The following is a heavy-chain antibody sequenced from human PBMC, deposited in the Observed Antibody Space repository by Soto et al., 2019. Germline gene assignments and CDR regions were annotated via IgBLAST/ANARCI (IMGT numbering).Heavy chain of an antibody. CDR1: GYTFTSYA. J-gene: IGHJ4*02. CDR2: INAGNGNT. Sequence: QVQLVQSGAEVKKPGASVKVSCKASGYTFTSYAMHWVRQAPGQRLEWMGWINAGNGNTKYSQKFQGRVTITRDTSASTADMELSSLRSEDTAVYYCARDWGFGEFLNWGQGTLVTVSS. CDR3: ARDWGFGEFLN. V-gene: IGHV1-3*01. D-gene: IGHD3-10*01.